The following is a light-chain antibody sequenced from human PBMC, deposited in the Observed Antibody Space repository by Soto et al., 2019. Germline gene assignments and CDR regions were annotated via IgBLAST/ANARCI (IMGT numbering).Light chain of an antibody. V-gene: IGKV3-20*01. J-gene: IGKJ4*01. Sequence: EVGLSRWPATLSVSTGERDTLSCRASQSVSSSYLAWYQQKPGQAPRLLIYGASSRATGIPDRFSGSGSGTDFTLTISRLEPEDFAVYYCQQYGSPALTFGGGTKVDIK. CDR3: QQYGSPALT. CDR1: QSVSSSY. CDR2: GAS.